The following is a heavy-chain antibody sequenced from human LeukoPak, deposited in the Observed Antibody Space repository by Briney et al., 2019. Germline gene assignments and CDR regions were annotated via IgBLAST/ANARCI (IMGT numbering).Heavy chain of an antibody. Sequence: GGSLRLPCAASGFTFSSYSINWVRQATRKGRVWVSYISSSNSTIYYADSVKGRLTISRDNAKNSLYLQMNRLRAEDTAVYYCARDGPYYDFWSGYYSLDYWGQGTLVTVSS. CDR3: ARDGPYYDFWSGYYSLDY. D-gene: IGHD3-3*01. V-gene: IGHV3-48*01. CDR1: GFTFSSYS. CDR2: ISSSNSTI. J-gene: IGHJ4*02.